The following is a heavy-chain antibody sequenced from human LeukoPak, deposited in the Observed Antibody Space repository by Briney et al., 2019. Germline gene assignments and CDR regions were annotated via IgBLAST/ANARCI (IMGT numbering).Heavy chain of an antibody. CDR3: AYGSGSYYNVW. D-gene: IGHD3-10*01. V-gene: IGHV4-39*02. J-gene: IGHJ4*02. Sequence: SETLSLTCTVSSASISSSPHFWAWIRQSPGKGLEWIGSISYSGTTYYNPSLKSRVTISVDTSENHFSLKLSSVTAADTAVYYCAYGSGSYYNVWWGQGTLVTVSS. CDR2: ISYSGTT. CDR1: SASISSSPHF.